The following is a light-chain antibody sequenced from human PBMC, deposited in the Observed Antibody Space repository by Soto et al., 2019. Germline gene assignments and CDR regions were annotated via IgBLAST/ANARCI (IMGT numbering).Light chain of an antibody. CDR3: QQRSNWPPEVT. V-gene: IGKV3-15*01. CDR2: GAS. Sequence: ETVMTQSPATLSVSPGERATLSCRASQTIANNLAWYQQRPGQAPRLLIYGASTRATGIPARFSGSGSGTEFTLTISSLQSEDFAVYYCQQRSNWPPEVTFGPGTKVDIK. CDR1: QTIANN. J-gene: IGKJ3*01.